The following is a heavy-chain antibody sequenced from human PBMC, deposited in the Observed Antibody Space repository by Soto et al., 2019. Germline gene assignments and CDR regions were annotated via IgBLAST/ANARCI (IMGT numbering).Heavy chain of an antibody. CDR3: ARVERGTATTVVDAFEI. CDR1: GGFVSSGNYY. V-gene: IGHV4-34*01. D-gene: IGHD1-1*01. J-gene: IGHJ3*02. CDR2: MSHSGGT. Sequence: QVQLQQWGAGLLKPSETLSLTCAVYGGFVSSGNYYWSWIRQPPGKGLEWIGEMSHSGGTHFNPSLKSRVTLSVDTSTKQFSRKMSSVTAADTALYYCARVERGTATTVVDAFEIWGPGTMVTVSS.